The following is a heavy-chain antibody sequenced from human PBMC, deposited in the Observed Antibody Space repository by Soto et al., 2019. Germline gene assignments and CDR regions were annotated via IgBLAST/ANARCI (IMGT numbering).Heavy chain of an antibody. Sequence: GGSLRLSCAASGFTFSSYNMNWVRQAPGKGLEWVSSISSGGTYIYYADAVKGRFTISRDNAKNSLYLQMNSLRAEDTAVYYCARDRGYDAHDYYYNAMDVWGQGTMVTVSS. CDR2: ISSGGTYI. J-gene: IGHJ6*02. D-gene: IGHD2-15*01. CDR3: ARDRGYDAHDYYYNAMDV. CDR1: GFTFSSYN. V-gene: IGHV3-21*01.